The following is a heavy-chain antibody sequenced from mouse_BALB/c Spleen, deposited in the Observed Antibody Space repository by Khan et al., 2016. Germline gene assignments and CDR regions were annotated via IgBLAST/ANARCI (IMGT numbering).Heavy chain of an antibody. CDR2: LLPGSGST. Sequence: VQLQESGAELMKPGASVKISCKATGYTFSRYWIEWVKERPGHGLEWIGELLPGSGSTDYHEKFKGKATFTAETSSNTAYIQLSGLTSEDSAVYYCARGAYWGQGTLVTVSA. CDR3: ARGAY. J-gene: IGHJ3*01. CDR1: GYTFSRYW. V-gene: IGHV1-9*01.